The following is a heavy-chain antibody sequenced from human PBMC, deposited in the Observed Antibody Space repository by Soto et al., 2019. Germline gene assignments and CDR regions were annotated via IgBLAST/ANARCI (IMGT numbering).Heavy chain of an antibody. CDR3: ARQRGYCSGGSCYSFSYY. D-gene: IGHD2-15*01. Sequence: GGSLRLSCAASGFTVSSNYMSWVRQAPGKGLEWVSVIYSGGSTYYADSVEGRFTISRDNSKNTLYLQMNSLRAEDTAVYYCARQRGYCSGGSCYSFSYYWGQGTLVTVSS. CDR1: GFTVSSNY. CDR2: IYSGGST. V-gene: IGHV3-66*04. J-gene: IGHJ4*02.